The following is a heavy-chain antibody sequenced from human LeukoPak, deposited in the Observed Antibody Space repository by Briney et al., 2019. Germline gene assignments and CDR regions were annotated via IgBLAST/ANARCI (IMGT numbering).Heavy chain of an antibody. J-gene: IGHJ4*02. D-gene: IGHD3-3*01. CDR1: GFTFSNYW. Sequence: PGGSLRLSCAATGFTFSNYWMTWVRQAPGQGLEWVANIKQHGSEIYYVDSVKGRFTISRDDAKNSLYLQMNSLRAEDTAVYYCARLDDLWSGLFMDYWGQGTLVTVSS. CDR3: ARLDDLWSGLFMDY. V-gene: IGHV3-7*01. CDR2: IKQHGSEI.